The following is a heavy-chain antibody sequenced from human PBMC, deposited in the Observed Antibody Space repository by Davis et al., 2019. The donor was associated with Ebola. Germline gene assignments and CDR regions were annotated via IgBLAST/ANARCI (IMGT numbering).Heavy chain of an antibody. J-gene: IGHJ6*02. Sequence: GESLKISCAASGFTFSSYSMNWVRQAPGKGLEWVAVISYDGSNKYYADSVKGRFTISRDNSKNTLYLQMNSLRAEDTAVYYCAKSFWAAARKGAYYYGMDVWGQGTTVTVSS. D-gene: IGHD6-13*01. CDR2: ISYDGSNK. CDR3: AKSFWAAARKGAYYYGMDV. V-gene: IGHV3-30*18. CDR1: GFTFSSYS.